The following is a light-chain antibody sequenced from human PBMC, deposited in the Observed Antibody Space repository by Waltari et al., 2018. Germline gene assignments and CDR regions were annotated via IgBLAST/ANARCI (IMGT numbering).Light chain of an antibody. Sequence: DIVMTQSPDSLAVSLGERATINCNSSQTVLSSSNNKNYLAWYQHKPGQPPKLLIYWASIRESGVPDRFSGSGSGTDFTLTIISLQAEDVAAYYCQLYYISPFTFGQGTRLEIK. CDR1: QTVLSSSNNKNY. V-gene: IGKV4-1*01. J-gene: IGKJ5*01. CDR2: WAS. CDR3: QLYYISPFT.